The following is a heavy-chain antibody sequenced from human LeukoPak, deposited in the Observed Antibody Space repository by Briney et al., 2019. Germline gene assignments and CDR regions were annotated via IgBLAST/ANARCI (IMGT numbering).Heavy chain of an antibody. Sequence: SVKVSCKASGGTFSSYAISWVRQAPGQGLEWMGGIIPIFGTANYAQKFQGRVTITADESTSTAYMELSSLRSEDTAVYYCARVGTIFGVGRNWFDPWGQGTLVTVSS. CDR3: ARVGTIFGVGRNWFDP. D-gene: IGHD3-3*01. V-gene: IGHV1-69*13. CDR2: IIPIFGTA. CDR1: GGTFSSYA. J-gene: IGHJ5*02.